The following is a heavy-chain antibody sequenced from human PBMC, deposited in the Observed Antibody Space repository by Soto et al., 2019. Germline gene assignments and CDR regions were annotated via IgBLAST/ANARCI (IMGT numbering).Heavy chain of an antibody. CDR1: GGTFSSYA. Sequence: ASVKVSCKASGGTFSSYAISWVRQAPGQGLEWMGGIIPIFGTANYAQKFQGRVTITADESTSTAYMELSSLRSEDTAVYYCARDLGQWKRAIHYYYGMDVWGQGTTVTVSS. V-gene: IGHV1-69*13. D-gene: IGHD1-1*01. CDR3: ARDLGQWKRAIHYYYGMDV. J-gene: IGHJ6*02. CDR2: IIPIFGTA.